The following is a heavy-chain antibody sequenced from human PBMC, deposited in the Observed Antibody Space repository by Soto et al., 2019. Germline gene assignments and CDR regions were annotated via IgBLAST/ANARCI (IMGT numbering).Heavy chain of an antibody. J-gene: IGHJ5*02. V-gene: IGHV3-30-3*01. CDR3: ARASGWYSSSSSGFDP. CDR1: GFTFSSYA. Sequence: QVQLVESGGGVVQPGRSLRLSCAASGFTFSSYAMHWVRQAPGKGLEWVAVISYDGSNKYYADSVKGRFTISRDNSKNTLYLQMNSLRAEDTAVYYCARASGWYSSSSSGFDPWGQGTLVTVSS. D-gene: IGHD6-6*01. CDR2: ISYDGSNK.